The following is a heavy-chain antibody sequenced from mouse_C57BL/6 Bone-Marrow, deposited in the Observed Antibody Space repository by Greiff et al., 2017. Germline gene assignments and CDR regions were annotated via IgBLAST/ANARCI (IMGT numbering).Heavy chain of an antibody. CDR3: ARGLLRSWFAY. CDR2: ISSGSSTI. CDR1: GFTFSDYG. D-gene: IGHD1-1*01. J-gene: IGHJ3*01. Sequence: EVQLQESGGGLVKPGGSLKLSCAASGFTFSDYGMHWVRQAPEKGLEWVAYISSGSSTIYYADTVKGRFTISRDNAKNTLFLQMTSLRSEDTAMYYCARGLLRSWFAYWGQGTLVTVSA. V-gene: IGHV5-17*01.